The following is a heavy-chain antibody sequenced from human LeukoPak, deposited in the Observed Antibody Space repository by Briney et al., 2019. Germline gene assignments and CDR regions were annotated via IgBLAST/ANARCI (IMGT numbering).Heavy chain of an antibody. J-gene: IGHJ6*02. D-gene: IGHD1-26*01. CDR2: IYYSGST. CDR3: ARLVSSYYYYYGMDV. Sequence: SETLSLTCTVSGGSISSYYWSWIRQPPGKGLEWIGYIYYSGSTNYNPSLKSRVTISVDTSKSQFSLKPSSVTAADTAVYYCARLVSSYYYYYGMDVWGQGTTVTVSS. V-gene: IGHV4-59*08. CDR1: GGSISSYY.